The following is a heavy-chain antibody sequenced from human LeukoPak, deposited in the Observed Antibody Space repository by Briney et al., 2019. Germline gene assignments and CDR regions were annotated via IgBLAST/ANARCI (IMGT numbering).Heavy chain of an antibody. CDR1: GGTFSSYA. Sequence: SVKVSCKASGGTFSSYAISWVRQAPGQGLEWMGGIIPIFGAANYAQKFQGRVTITTDESTSTAYMELSSLRSEDTAVYYCARESSGITIFFDYWGQGTLVTVSS. D-gene: IGHD3-9*01. CDR2: IIPIFGAA. J-gene: IGHJ4*02. CDR3: ARESSGITIFFDY. V-gene: IGHV1-69*05.